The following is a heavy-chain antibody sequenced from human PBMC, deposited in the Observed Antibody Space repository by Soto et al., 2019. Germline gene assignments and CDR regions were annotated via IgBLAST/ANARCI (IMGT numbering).Heavy chain of an antibody. Sequence: GGSLRLSCAASGFTFSSYWMSWVRQAPGKGLEWVANIKQDGSEKYNVGSVKGRFTISRDNAKNSLYLQMNSLRAEDTAVYYCARVSSSPPYYYYYMDVWGKGTTVTVSS. CDR2: IKQDGSEK. CDR3: ARVSSSPPYYYYYMDV. D-gene: IGHD6-13*01. J-gene: IGHJ6*03. CDR1: GFTFSSYW. V-gene: IGHV3-7*04.